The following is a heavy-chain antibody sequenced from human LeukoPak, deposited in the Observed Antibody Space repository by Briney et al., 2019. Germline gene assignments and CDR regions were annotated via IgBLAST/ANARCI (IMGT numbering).Heavy chain of an antibody. D-gene: IGHD1-26*01. CDR1: GGSISSGTYY. CDR2: IYTSGST. V-gene: IGHV4-61*02. CDR3: ARQWELLETNWFDP. J-gene: IGHJ5*02. Sequence: PSQTLSLTCTVSGGSISSGTYYWSWIRQPAGKGLEWIGRIYTSGSTNYNPSLKSRVTISVDTSKNQFSLKLSSVTAADTAVYYCARQWELLETNWFDPWGQGTLVTVSS.